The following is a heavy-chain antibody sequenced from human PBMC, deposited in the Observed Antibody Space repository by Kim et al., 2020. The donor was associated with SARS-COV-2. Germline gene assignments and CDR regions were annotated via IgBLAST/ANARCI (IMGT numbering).Heavy chain of an antibody. J-gene: IGHJ4*02. CDR2: ISYDGSNK. CDR1: GFTFSSYG. V-gene: IGHV3-30*18. Sequence: GGSLRLSCAASGFTFSSYGMHWVRQAPGKGLEWVAVISYDGSNKYYADSVKGRFTISRDNSKNTLYLQMNSLRAEDTAVYYCAKDWGYDWGQGTLVTVSS. D-gene: IGHD2-15*01. CDR3: AKDWGYD.